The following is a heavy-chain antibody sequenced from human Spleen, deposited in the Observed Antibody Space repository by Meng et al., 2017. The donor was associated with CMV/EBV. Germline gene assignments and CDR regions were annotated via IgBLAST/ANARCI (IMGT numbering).Heavy chain of an antibody. CDR2: IYYSGST. CDR1: GGSISSGVYY. V-gene: IGHV4-30-4*01. J-gene: IGHJ2*01. D-gene: IGHD5-18*01. Sequence: HGRLPESGPGLVHLLHTLAPNCTVAGGSISSGVYYWSWIRQPPGKGLELIGHIYYSGSTSYNPSLKSRVTISVDTSNNQFSLKLSSVTAADTAVYYCARVGWRQWSFDLWGRGTLVTVSS. CDR3: ARVGWRQWSFDL.